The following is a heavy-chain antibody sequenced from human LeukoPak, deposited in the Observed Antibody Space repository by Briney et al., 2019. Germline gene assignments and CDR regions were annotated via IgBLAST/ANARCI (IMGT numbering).Heavy chain of an antibody. V-gene: IGHV4-4*09. D-gene: IGHD1-26*01. CDR1: GGSISGYY. Sequence: SETPSLTCTVSGGSISGYYWSWIRQPPGQGLEWIAYIHSNGYTNYNPYLKSRATISVDTSKNKFSLKVTSVTAADTAMYYCTKREGPMSGSYDYFDPWGQGTLVTVS. CDR2: IHSNGYT. CDR3: TKREGPMSGSYDYFDP. J-gene: IGHJ5*02.